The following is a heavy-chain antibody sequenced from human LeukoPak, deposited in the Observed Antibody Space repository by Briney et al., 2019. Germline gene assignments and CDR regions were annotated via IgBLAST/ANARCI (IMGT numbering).Heavy chain of an antibody. CDR2: IYYSGST. D-gene: IGHD5-18*01. CDR3: ARRYNGRRRPAFDY. CDR1: GGSISSSSYY. V-gene: IGHV4-39*07. J-gene: IGHJ4*02. Sequence: PSETLSLTCTVSGGSISSSSYYWGWIRQPPGKGLEWIGSIYYSGSTYYNPSLKSRVTISVDTSKNQFSLKLSSVTAADTAVCYCARRYNGRRRPAFDYWGQGTLVTVSS.